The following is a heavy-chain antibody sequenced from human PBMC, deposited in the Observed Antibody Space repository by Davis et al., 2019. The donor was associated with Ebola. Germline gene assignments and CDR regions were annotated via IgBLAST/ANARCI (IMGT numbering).Heavy chain of an antibody. J-gene: IGHJ4*02. CDR3: ARDAAFVFDY. D-gene: IGHD3-10*01. CDR1: GGSISSGGYY. Sequence: PSETLSLTCTVSGGSISSGGYYWTWIRQAPGKGLEWVSAISGTRGSTHYADSVKGRFTISRDNAKNSLYLQMNSLRDEDTAVYYCARDAAFVFDYWGQGILVTVSS. CDR2: ISGTRGST. V-gene: IGHV3-23*01.